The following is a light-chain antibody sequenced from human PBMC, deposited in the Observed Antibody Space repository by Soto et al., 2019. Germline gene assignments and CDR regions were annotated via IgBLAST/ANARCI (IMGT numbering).Light chain of an antibody. V-gene: IGKV3-20*01. CDR2: RAS. J-gene: IGKJ4*01. CDR3: QQYGSSPT. CDR1: QSVSSDY. Sequence: EILLTQSPGTLSLSPGDRATLSCRASQSVSSDYVAWYQQKPGQTPNVLIYRASIRATGIPDRLSGSGSGTDFTLTIRRLEPEDFAVYYCQQYGSSPTFGGGTKVDIK.